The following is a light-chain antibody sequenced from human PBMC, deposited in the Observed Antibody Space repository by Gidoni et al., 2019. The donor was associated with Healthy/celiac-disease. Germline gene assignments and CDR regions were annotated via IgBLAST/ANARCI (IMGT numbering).Light chain of an antibody. CDR1: QSISSY. CDR3: QQSYSTPFT. J-gene: IGKJ3*01. CDR2: AAS. Sequence: IQMTQSPSSLSASVGDRVTITGRAIQSISSYLNWYQQKPGKAPTLLLYAASSLQSGVPSRFSGSGSVTDFTLTISSLQPEDFATYYCQQSYSTPFTFGPGTKVEIK. V-gene: IGKV1-39*01.